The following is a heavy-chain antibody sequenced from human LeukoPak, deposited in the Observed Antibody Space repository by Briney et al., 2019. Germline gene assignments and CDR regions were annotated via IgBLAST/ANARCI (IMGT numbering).Heavy chain of an antibody. D-gene: IGHD3-10*01. CDR3: ARGNRTVRGVIHWFDP. Sequence: ASVNVSCKASGYTFTCYYMRWVRQAPGQGLEWMGWINPNSGGTNYAQKFQGRVSMTRDTSISTAYMELSRLRSDDTAVYYCARGNRTVRGVIHWFDPWGQGTLVTVSS. V-gene: IGHV1-2*02. J-gene: IGHJ5*02. CDR2: INPNSGGT. CDR1: GYTFTCYY.